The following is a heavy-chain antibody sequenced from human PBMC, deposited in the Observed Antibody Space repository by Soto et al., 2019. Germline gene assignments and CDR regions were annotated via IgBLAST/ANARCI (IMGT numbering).Heavy chain of an antibody. CDR1: GYTFTGYY. J-gene: IGHJ4*02. D-gene: IGHD3-3*01. CDR2: INPNSGGT. Sequence: ASVKVSCKASGYTFTGYYMHWVRQAPGQGLEWMGWINPNSGGTNYAQKFQGGVTMTRDTSISTAYMELSRLRSDDTAVYYCARAKIFGVVIISPFDYWGQGTLVTVSS. V-gene: IGHV1-2*02. CDR3: ARAKIFGVVIISPFDY.